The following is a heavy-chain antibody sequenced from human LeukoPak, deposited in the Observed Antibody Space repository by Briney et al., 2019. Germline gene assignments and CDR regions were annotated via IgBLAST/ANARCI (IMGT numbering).Heavy chain of an antibody. J-gene: IGHJ6*03. V-gene: IGHV1-69*13. CDR2: IIPIFGTA. Sequence: GASVKVSCKASGGTFSSYAISWVRQAPGQGLEWMGGIIPIFGTANYAQKFQGRVTITADESTSTAYMELSSLRSEDTAVYYCARRGLPDYSNEDGYYYYYYMDVWGKGTTVTVSS. D-gene: IGHD4-11*01. CDR1: GGTFSSYA. CDR3: ARRGLPDYSNEDGYYYYYYMDV.